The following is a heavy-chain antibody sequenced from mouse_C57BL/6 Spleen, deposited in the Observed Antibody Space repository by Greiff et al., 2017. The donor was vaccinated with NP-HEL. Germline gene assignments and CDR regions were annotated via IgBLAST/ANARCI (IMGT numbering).Heavy chain of an antibody. CDR1: GFSFNTYA. J-gene: IGHJ4*01. D-gene: IGHD2-12*01. V-gene: IGHV10-1*01. CDR2: IRSKSNNYAT. CDR3: VRQDYMDAMDY. Sequence: EVKVVESGGGLVQPKGSLKLSCAASGFSFNTYAMNWVRQAPGKGLEWVARIRSKSNNYATYYADSVKDRLTISRDDSESMLYLQMNNLKTEDTAMYYCVRQDYMDAMDYWGQGTSVTVSS.